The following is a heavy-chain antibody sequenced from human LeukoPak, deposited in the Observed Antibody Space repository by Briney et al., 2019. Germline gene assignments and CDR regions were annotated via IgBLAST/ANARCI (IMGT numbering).Heavy chain of an antibody. D-gene: IGHD1-26*01. CDR3: ARRRDLYSGSYYPFDY. V-gene: IGHV5-51*01. Sequence: GESLKISCKGSGYRFTNYWICWVRQMLGNDLDWMGFIYPGDSETRYSPSFQGQVTISADKSISTAYLQWSSLKASDTAMYYCARRRDLYSGSYYPFDYWGQGTLVTVSS. CDR2: IYPGDSET. J-gene: IGHJ4*02. CDR1: GYRFTNYW.